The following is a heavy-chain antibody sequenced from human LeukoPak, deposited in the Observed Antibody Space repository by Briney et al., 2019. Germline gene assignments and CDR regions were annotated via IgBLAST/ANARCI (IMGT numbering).Heavy chain of an antibody. Sequence: GESLKISCKGSGYSFTSYWIGWVRQMPGKGLEWMGIIYPGDSDTGYSPSFQGQVTVSVDKSISTAYLQWSSLKASDTAMYYCARRSYDGNIDYWGQGTLVAVSS. CDR3: ARRSYDGNIDY. V-gene: IGHV5-51*01. D-gene: IGHD3-22*01. CDR1: GYSFTSYW. CDR2: IYPGDSDT. J-gene: IGHJ4*02.